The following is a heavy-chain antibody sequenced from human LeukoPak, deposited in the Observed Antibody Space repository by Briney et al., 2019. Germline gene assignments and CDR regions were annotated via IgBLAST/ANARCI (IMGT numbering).Heavy chain of an antibody. V-gene: IGHV4-30-2*01. D-gene: IGHD4-17*01. CDR2: IYHSGST. J-gene: IGHJ6*02. CDR1: GGSISSGGYS. Sequence: SSETLSLTCAVSGGSISSGGYSWSWIRQPPGKGLEWIGYIYHSGSTYYNPSLKSRVTISVDRSKNQFSLKLSSVTAADTAVYYCARDMRYGDYYYYGMDVWGQGTTVTVSS. CDR3: ARDMRYGDYYYYGMDV.